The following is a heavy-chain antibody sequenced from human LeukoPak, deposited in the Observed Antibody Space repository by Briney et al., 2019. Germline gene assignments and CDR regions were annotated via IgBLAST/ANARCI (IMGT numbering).Heavy chain of an antibody. CDR1: GFTFSSYG. D-gene: IGHD6-13*01. J-gene: IGHJ5*02. V-gene: IGHV3-7*01. Sequence: GGSLRLSCAASGFTFSSYGMNWVRQAPGKGLEWVANIKQDGSERYYVDSVKGRFTISRDNAKNSLYLQMNSLRVEDTAVYYCASAVRQQQPWGQGTLVIVSS. CDR2: IKQDGSER. CDR3: ASAVRQQQP.